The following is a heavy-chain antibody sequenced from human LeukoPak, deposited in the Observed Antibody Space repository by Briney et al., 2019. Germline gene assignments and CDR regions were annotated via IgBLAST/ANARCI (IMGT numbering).Heavy chain of an antibody. Sequence: SQTLSLTCTVSGGSISTSNYFWSWFRQSPGKGLEWIGYIHYTGSAHYSSLKSRVSITVDTSKNQFSLHMTSVTDADTAVYYCAREVNEVSDSDAFDIWGQGTMVTVSS. V-gene: IGHV4-30-4*01. CDR3: AREVNEVSDSDAFDI. CDR2: IHYTGSA. D-gene: IGHD3-22*01. CDR1: GGSISTSNYF. J-gene: IGHJ3*02.